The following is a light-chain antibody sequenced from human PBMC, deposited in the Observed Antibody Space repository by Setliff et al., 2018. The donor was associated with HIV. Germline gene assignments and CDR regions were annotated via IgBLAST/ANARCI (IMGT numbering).Light chain of an antibody. CDR3: SSYTSSSTYV. CDR2: DVS. Sequence: QSALTQPASVSGSPGQSTTIPCTGTSSDVGTYNYVSWYQQHPGKAPKLIIYDVSKRPSGVSNRFSCSKSGNTASLTISGLQAEDEADYYCSSYTSSSTYVFGTGTKVTVL. J-gene: IGLJ1*01. CDR1: SSDVGTYNY. V-gene: IGLV2-14*03.